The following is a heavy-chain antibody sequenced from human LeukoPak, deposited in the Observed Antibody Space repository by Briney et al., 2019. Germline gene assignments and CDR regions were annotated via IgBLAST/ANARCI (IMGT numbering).Heavy chain of an antibody. V-gene: IGHV3-23*01. CDR2: IRGNAGTT. CDR1: GFIFSNYG. Sequence: PGGTLRLSCAASGFIFSNYGMSWVRQAPGKGLEWVSAIRGNAGTTYYADSVKGRFTISRDNSKNTLYLQMNSLRAEDTAVYYCAKTALIAVAATKNDYWGQGTLVTVSS. CDR3: AKTALIAVAATKNDY. D-gene: IGHD6-19*01. J-gene: IGHJ4*02.